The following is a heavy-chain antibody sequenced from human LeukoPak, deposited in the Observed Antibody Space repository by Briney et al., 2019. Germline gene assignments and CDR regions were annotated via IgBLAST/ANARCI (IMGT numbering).Heavy chain of an antibody. J-gene: IGHJ5*02. V-gene: IGHV4-59*01. CDR3: ARDRRPWSGFDP. CDR2: IYYSGST. D-gene: IGHD2-15*01. CDR1: GGSISSYY. Sequence: SATLSLTCTVSGGSISSYYWSWIRQPPGKGLEWIGYIYYSGSTNYNPSLKSRVTISVDTSKNQFSLKLSSVTAADTAVYYCARDRRPWSGFDPWGQGTLVTVSS.